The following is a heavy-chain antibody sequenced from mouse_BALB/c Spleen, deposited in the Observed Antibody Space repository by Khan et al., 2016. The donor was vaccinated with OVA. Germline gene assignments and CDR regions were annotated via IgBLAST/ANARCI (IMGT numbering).Heavy chain of an antibody. J-gene: IGHJ3*01. CDR1: GYTFTSYW. CDR2: IFPGTGTT. D-gene: IGHD2-2*01. V-gene: IGHV1S132*01. Sequence: QVQLQQSGAELVKPGASVKLSCKTSGYTFTSYWIQWVKQRPGQGLGWIGQIFPGTGTTYYNENFKGKATLTVDTSSSTAYVQLSSLTSEDSAVYFWARGYLGNDEFVYWGQGTLVTVSP. CDR3: ARGYLGNDEFVY.